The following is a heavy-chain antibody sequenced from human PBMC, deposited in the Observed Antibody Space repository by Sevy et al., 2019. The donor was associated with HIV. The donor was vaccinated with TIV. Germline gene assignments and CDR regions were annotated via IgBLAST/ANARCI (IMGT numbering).Heavy chain of an antibody. Sequence: QSQTLSLTCDISGDSNSSNSAIWNWIRQSPSRGLEWLRRTYYRSKWYSDSAVSVKGRLSVSPDTSKNQFSLRLNFVTPEDTALYFCARSGSGFSAGKFDSWDQGTLVTVSS. D-gene: IGHD3-3*01. V-gene: IGHV6-1*01. CDR1: GDSNSSNSAI. CDR3: ARSGSGFSAGKFDS. CDR2: TYYRSKWYS. J-gene: IGHJ4*02.